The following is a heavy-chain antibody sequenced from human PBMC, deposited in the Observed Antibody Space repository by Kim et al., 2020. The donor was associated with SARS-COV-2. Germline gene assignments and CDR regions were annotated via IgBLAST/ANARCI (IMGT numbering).Heavy chain of an antibody. D-gene: IGHD6-13*01. J-gene: IGHJ4*02. CDR3: ARASQQLVDY. CDR2: YN. Sequence: YNDYAVSGKSRITTNPDTSKNQFSLQLNSVTPEDTAVYYCARASQQLVDYWGQGTLVTVSS. V-gene: IGHV6-1*01.